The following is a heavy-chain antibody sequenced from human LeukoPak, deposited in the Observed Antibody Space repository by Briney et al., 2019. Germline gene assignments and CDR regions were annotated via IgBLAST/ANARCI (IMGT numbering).Heavy chain of an antibody. CDR1: GFTFEDYD. D-gene: IGHD1-26*01. CDR3: ARDWMRYSTH. V-gene: IGHV3-20*04. CDR2: INWNGGSR. J-gene: IGHJ4*02. Sequence: GGSLRLSCAASGFTFEDYDMSWVRQAPGKGLEWVSGINWNGGSRGYADSVKGRFTISRDNAKNSLYLQMNSLRAEDTAVYYCARDWMRYSTHWGQGTLVTVSS.